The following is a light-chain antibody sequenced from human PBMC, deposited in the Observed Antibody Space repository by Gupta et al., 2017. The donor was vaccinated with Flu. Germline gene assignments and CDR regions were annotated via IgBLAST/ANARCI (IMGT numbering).Light chain of an antibody. CDR1: IGSVTSGHH. V-gene: IGLV7-46*01. CDR3: FPYYSGARV. J-gene: IGLJ2*01. CDR2: DTT. Sequence: TVTLTCGSIIGSVTSGHHPYWFQQKPGQAPTTLIFDTTYKHSWTPVRFSGSLLGGKAALTLAGAQPEAEDEYYCFPYYSGARVFGGGTKLTVL.